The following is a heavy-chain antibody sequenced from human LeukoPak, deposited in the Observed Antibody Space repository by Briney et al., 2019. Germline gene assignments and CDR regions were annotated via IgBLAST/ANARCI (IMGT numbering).Heavy chain of an antibody. J-gene: IGHJ4*02. Sequence: SETLSLTCTVSGDSISSSSYFWGWIRQSPGRGLEWIGSISYGGDSYYNPSLKSRVTISLDTSKSQFSLRLSSVTAADTAVYYCARVRYYDSTGAYYFDYWGQGTLVTVSS. CDR2: ISYGGDS. D-gene: IGHD3-22*01. CDR1: GDSISSSSYF. CDR3: ARVRYYDSTGAYYFDY. V-gene: IGHV4-39*07.